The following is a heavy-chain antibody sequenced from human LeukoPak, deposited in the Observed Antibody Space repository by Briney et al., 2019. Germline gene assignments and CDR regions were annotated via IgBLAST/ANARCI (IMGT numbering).Heavy chain of an antibody. CDR3: ARNDDSSGYYLNFDY. Sequence: ASVKVSCKASGYIFTDYYMHWVRQAPGQELGWRGRINPNSGGTNYAQKFQGRVTMTRETSISTAYTELSSLRSDDTAVYYCARNDDSSGYYLNFDYWGQGTLVTVSS. CDR1: GYIFTDYY. V-gene: IGHV1/OR15-1*01. CDR2: INPNSGGT. D-gene: IGHD3-22*01. J-gene: IGHJ4*02.